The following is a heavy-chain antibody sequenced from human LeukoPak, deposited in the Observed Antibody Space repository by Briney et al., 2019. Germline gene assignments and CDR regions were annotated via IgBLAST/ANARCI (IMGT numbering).Heavy chain of an antibody. CDR1: GGSIGSSSFS. V-gene: IGHV4-39*01. CDR2: IYYSGST. CDR3: ASPDTAMVNGY. D-gene: IGHD5-18*01. J-gene: IGHJ4*02. Sequence: ASETLPLTCTVSGGSIGSSSFSWGWIRQPPGKGLEWIGSIYYSGSTYYNPSLESRVIISLDTSKNQFSLKLRSVTAADTAVYYCASPDTAMVNGYWGQGTLVTVSS.